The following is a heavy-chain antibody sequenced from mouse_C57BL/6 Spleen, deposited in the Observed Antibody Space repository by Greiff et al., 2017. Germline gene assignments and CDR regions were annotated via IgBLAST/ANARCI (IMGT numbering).Heavy chain of an antibody. V-gene: IGHV2-5*01. Sequence: QVQLKESGPGLVQPSQSLSITCTVSGFSLTSYGVHWVRQSPGKGLEWLGVIWRGGSTDYNAAFMSRLSITKDNSKSQVFFKMNSLQADDTAIYYCAKREYYSSSYYAMDDWGQGTSVTASS. D-gene: IGHD1-1*01. J-gene: IGHJ4*01. CDR3: AKREYYSSSYYAMDD. CDR2: IWRGGST. CDR1: GFSLTSYG.